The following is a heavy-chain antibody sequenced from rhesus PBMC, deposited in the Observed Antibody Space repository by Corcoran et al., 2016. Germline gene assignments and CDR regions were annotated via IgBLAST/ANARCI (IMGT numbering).Heavy chain of an antibody. CDR1: GGSISSAS. CDR2: IYGGSGST. Sequence: QVQLQESGPGLVKPSETLSLTCAVSGGSISSASWRWTRQSPGKGLEWIGYIYGGSGSTSYNPSLKSRVTISTDTSKNQFSLKLSSVTAADTAMYYCARVNYGLDSWGQGVVVTVSS. CDR3: ARVNYGLDS. V-gene: IGHV4-147*01. J-gene: IGHJ6*01.